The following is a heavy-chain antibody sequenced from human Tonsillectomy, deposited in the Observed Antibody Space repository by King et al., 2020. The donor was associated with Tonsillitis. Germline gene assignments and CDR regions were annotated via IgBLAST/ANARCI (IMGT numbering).Heavy chain of an antibody. V-gene: IGHV3-53*01. J-gene: IGHJ4*02. Sequence: VQLVESGGGLIQPGGSLRLSCAASGFTVSSTYMSWVRQAPGKGLEWVSVIYSGDNTYFADSVKGRFTISRDNSKNTLYLQMNSLRAEDTAMYYCARHKAGRVSYFDYWGQGTLVTVSS. CDR1: GFTVSSTY. D-gene: IGHD6-19*01. CDR2: IYSGDNT. CDR3: ARHKAGRVSYFDY.